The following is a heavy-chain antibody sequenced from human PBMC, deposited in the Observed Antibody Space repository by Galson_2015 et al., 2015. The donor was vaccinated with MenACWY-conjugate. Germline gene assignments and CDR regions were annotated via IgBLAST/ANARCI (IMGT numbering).Heavy chain of an antibody. CDR3: VKERGSLSHYYYFYFMDV. CDR2: ISASGGST. CDR1: GFSFRSNA. Sequence: SLRLSCAASGFSFRSNAMSWVRQAPGKGLEWVSAISASGGSTYYPDYAKGRFTISRDNSKNTLFLEMNSLRGEDTALYYCVKERGSLSHYYYFYFMDVWGKGTTVTVS. J-gene: IGHJ6*03. V-gene: IGHV3-23*01. D-gene: IGHD6-6*01.